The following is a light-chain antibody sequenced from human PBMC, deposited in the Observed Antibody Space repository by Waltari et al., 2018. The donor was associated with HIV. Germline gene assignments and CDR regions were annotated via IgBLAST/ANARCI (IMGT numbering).Light chain of an antibody. V-gene: IGLV2-11*01. CDR2: DVT. J-gene: IGLJ1*01. CDR1: NSDVGAYNY. CDR3: CSYAGNYTLDV. Sequence: QSALTQPRSVSGSPGQSVAISCTGTNSDVGAYNYVSWYQQHPGKAPRLIIYDVTKRPSGVPDRFSGSKSGNTASLTISGLQAEDEADYYCCSYAGNYTLDVFGTGTKVTVL.